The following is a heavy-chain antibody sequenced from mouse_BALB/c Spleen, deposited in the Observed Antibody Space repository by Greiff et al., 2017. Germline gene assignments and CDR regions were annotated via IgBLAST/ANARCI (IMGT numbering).Heavy chain of an antibody. CDR3: ARNLYDGYYAPFAY. CDR2: IYPGDGDT. Sequence: QVQLQQSGAELARPGASVKLSCKASGYTFTSYWMQWVKQRPGQGLEWIGAIYPGDGDTRYTQKFKGKATLTADKSSSTAYMQLSSLASEDSAVYYCARNLYDGYYAPFAYWGQGTLVTVSA. CDR1: GYTFTSYW. V-gene: IGHV1-87*01. D-gene: IGHD2-3*01. J-gene: IGHJ3*01.